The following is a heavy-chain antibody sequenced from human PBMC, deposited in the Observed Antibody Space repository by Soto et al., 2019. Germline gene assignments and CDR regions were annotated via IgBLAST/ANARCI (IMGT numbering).Heavy chain of an antibody. V-gene: IGHV3-11*06. CDR1: GFTFSDYY. CDR3: ARVLYDFWSGYLSPCDY. D-gene: IGHD3-3*01. CDR2: ISSSSSYT. Sequence: PGGSLRLSCAASGFTFSDYYMSWIRQAPGKGLEWVSYISSSSSYTNYADSVKGRFTISRDNAKNSLYLQMSSLRAEDTAVYYCARVLYDFWSGYLSPCDYWGQGTLVTVSS. J-gene: IGHJ4*02.